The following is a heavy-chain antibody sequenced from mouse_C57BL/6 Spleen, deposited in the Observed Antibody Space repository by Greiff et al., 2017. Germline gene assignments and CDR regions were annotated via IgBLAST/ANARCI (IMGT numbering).Heavy chain of an antibody. J-gene: IGHJ4*01. CDR1: GFTFSDAW. Sequence: EVKLVESGGGLVQPGGSMKLSCAASGFTFSDAWMDWVRQSPEKGLEWVAEIRNKANNPATYYAESVKGRFTISRDDSKSSVYLQMNSLRAEDHGIYYCTPSSAAMDYWGQGTSVTVSS. D-gene: IGHD1-1*01. CDR3: TPSSAAMDY. CDR2: IRNKANNPAT. V-gene: IGHV6-6*01.